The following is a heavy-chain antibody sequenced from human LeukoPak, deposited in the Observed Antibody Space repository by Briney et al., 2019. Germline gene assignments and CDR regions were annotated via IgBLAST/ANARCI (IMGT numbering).Heavy chain of an antibody. V-gene: IGHV3-7*01. Sequence: GGSLRLSCVASESTFSSYWMSWVRQAPGKGLNWVANIKQDGSEKHYVDSVKGRFTISRDNSKNTLYLQMNSLRAEDTAVYYCARDPDSSGYYLFDYWGQGTLVTVSS. CDR2: IKQDGSEK. J-gene: IGHJ4*02. CDR3: ARDPDSSGYYLFDY. D-gene: IGHD3-22*01. CDR1: ESTFSSYW.